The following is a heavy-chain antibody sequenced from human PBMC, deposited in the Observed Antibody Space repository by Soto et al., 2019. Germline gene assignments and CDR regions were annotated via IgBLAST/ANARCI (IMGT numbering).Heavy chain of an antibody. CDR3: ARDVGV. Sequence: EVQLVESGGDLVQPGGSLRLSCAASGITVNNNYMSWVRQAPGKGLEWVSVIYSGGSTGYADSVKGRFTISRDNPKNTVYLQMNGLRAEDTAVYYCARDVGVWGRGTMVTVSS. CDR2: IYSGGST. CDR1: GITVNNNY. V-gene: IGHV3-66*01. J-gene: IGHJ6*04.